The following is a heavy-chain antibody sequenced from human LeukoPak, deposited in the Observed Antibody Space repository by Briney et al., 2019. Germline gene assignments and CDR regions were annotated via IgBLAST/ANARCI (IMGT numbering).Heavy chain of an antibody. CDR2: IYTSGST. J-gene: IGHJ6*02. CDR1: GGSISSYY. V-gene: IGHV4-4*07. D-gene: IGHD1-1*01. Sequence: SETLSLTCTVSGGSISSYYWSWIRQPAEKGLEWIGRIYTSGSTNYNPSLKSRVTMSVDTSKNQFSLKLSSVTAADTAVYYCARDMRTTRNKYYYYGMDVWGQGTTVTVSS. CDR3: ARDMRTTRNKYYYYGMDV.